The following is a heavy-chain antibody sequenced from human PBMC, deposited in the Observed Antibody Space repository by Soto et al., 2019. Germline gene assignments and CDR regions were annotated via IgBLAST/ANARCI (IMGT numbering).Heavy chain of an antibody. CDR1: GGTFGSYA. CDR2: IIPIFGSA. J-gene: IGHJ3*02. CDR3: ARVDLYGDYGAFDI. D-gene: IGHD4-17*01. Sequence: QVQLVQSGAEVKKPGSSVKVSCQASGGTFGSYAVSWVRQAPGQGLEWMGGIIPIFGSANYAQKFQGRVTITADESTSTAYMELSSLRSEDSAVYFCARVDLYGDYGAFDIWGQGTMVTVSS. V-gene: IGHV1-69*01.